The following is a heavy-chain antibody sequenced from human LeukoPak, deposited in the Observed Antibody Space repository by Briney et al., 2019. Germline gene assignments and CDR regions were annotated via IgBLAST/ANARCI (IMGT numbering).Heavy chain of an antibody. CDR1: GYSISSGYY. J-gene: IGHJ4*02. V-gene: IGHV4-38-2*02. CDR2: IYHSGST. Sequence: SETLSLTCTVSGYSISSGYYWGWIRQPPGKGLEWIGSIYHSGSTYYNPSLKSRVTISVDTSKNQFSLKLSSVTAADTAVYYCARSSPRGSGLNWGQGTLVTVSS. D-gene: IGHD3-22*01. CDR3: ARSSPRGSGLN.